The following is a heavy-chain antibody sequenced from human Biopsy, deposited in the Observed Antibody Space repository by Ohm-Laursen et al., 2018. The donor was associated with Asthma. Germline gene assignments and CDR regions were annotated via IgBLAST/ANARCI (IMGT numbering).Heavy chain of an antibody. J-gene: IGHJ6*02. Sequence: SLRLSCAASGFTFNSYWMSWVRQAPGKGLEWVANIKKDGSEEYYVDSVKGRFTISGDNAKNSLFLHMNSLRAGDSAVYYCARGGYCTSPTCPWGRYATDVWGQGTTVTVSS. CDR2: IKKDGSEE. CDR1: GFTFNSYW. D-gene: IGHD2-8*01. V-gene: IGHV3-7*01. CDR3: ARGGYCTSPTCPWGRYATDV.